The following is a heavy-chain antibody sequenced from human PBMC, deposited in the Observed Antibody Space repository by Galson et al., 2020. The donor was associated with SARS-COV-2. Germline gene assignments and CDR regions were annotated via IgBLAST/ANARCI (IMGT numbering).Heavy chain of an antibody. CDR2: IDWDDDK. Sequence: SGPTLVKPTQTLTLTCTFSGFSLSTSGMCVSWIRQPPGKALEWLARIDWDDDKYYSTSLKTRLTISKDTSKNQVVLTMTNMDPVDTATYYCAQYTTRYCGGGDCFSATDAFDIWGQGTMVTVSS. CDR3: AQYTTRYCGGGDCFSATDAFDI. D-gene: IGHD2-21*02. J-gene: IGHJ3*02. V-gene: IGHV2-70*11. CDR1: GFSLSTSGMC.